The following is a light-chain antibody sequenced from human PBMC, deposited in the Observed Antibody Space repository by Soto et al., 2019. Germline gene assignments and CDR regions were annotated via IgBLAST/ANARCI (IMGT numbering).Light chain of an antibody. CDR3: HQYGTSPAT. J-gene: IGKJ1*01. CDR2: GAS. Sequence: EIVLTQSPGTLSLSPGERAALSFRASQSVNNNFLAWYQQKPGQAPRLLIYGASNRATGIPDRFSGSVSGTDFTLTISRLEPEDFAVFYCHQYGTSPATFGQGTKV. CDR1: QSVNNNF. V-gene: IGKV3-20*01.